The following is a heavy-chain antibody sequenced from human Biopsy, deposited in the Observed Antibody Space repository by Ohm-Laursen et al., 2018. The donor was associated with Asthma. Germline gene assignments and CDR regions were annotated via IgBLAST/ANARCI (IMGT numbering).Heavy chain of an antibody. Sequence: GASESLTCKISGYSLTDLSMQWVRQDPGAGSEWMGGHDHEEGGTVNARRFQGRVTMTEDTSTDTAYRELSSLSSDDTAVYYCASDFPKDYVRYNFQFWGQGTLVTVSS. CDR1: GYSLTDLS. CDR3: ASDFPKDYVRYNFQF. V-gene: IGHV1-24*01. CDR2: HDHEEGGT. D-gene: IGHD4-17*01. J-gene: IGHJ4*02.